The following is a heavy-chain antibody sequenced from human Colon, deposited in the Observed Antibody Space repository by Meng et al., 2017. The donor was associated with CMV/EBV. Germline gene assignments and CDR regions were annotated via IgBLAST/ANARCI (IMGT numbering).Heavy chain of an antibody. D-gene: IGHD2/OR15-2a*01. Sequence: SLKISCGGSGFTFDDHVMHWVRQVPGKGLEWVSGISWNSDTIGYVDSVKGRFTISRDNAKNSLSLEMNSLRPEDTGLYYCAKDRSISQLFYDFDSWGQGTLVTVSS. CDR3: AKDRSISQLFYDFDS. V-gene: IGHV3-9*01. CDR1: GFTFDDHV. CDR2: ISWNSDTI. J-gene: IGHJ4*02.